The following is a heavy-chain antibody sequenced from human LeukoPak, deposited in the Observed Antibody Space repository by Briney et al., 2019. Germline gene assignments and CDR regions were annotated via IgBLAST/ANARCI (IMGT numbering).Heavy chain of an antibody. V-gene: IGHV3-48*01. CDR1: GFTFSDYS. CDR3: ARDYKYAFDN. J-gene: IGHJ4*02. Sequence: PGGSLRLSCAAYGFTFSDYSMNWVRQAPGKGLEWISYIGIDSGNTNYADSVKGRFTISGDKAKNSLYLQMNSLRVEDTAVYYCARDYKYAFDNWGQGTLVTASS. CDR2: IGIDSGNT. D-gene: IGHD5-24*01.